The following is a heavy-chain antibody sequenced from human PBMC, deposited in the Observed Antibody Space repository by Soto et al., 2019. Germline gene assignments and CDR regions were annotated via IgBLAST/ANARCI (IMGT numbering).Heavy chain of an antibody. CDR2: IYYSGST. V-gene: IGHV4-39*01. Sequence: QLQLQESGPGLVKPSETLSLTCTVSGGSISSSSYYWGWIRQPPGKGLEWIGSIYYSGSTYYNPSLKSRVTISVDTSKNQFSLKLSSVTAADTAVYYCARLHGSGSCSDYWGQGTLVTVSS. J-gene: IGHJ4*02. D-gene: IGHD3-10*01. CDR1: GGSISSSSYY. CDR3: ARLHGSGSCSDY.